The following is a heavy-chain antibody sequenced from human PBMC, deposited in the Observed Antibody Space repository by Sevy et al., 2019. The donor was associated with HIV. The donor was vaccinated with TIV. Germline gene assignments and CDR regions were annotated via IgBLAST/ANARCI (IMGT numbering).Heavy chain of an antibody. V-gene: IGHV3-9*01. CDR2: ISWNSGSI. Sequence: GGSMRLSCAASGFTFDDYAMHWVRQAPGKGLEWVSGISWNSGSIGYADSVKGRFTISRDNAKNSLYLQMNSLRAEDTALYYCAKEEGYYDSPRRYFDLWGRGTLVTVSS. CDR1: GFTFDDYA. J-gene: IGHJ2*01. CDR3: AKEEGYYDSPRRYFDL. D-gene: IGHD3-22*01.